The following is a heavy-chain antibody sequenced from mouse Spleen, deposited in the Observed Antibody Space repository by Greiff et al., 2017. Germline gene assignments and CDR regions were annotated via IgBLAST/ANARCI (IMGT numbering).Heavy chain of an antibody. D-gene: IGHD1-1*01. CDR2: ISYDGSN. CDR3: AREGNYYGSSRFDY. CDR1: GYSITSGYY. J-gene: IGHJ2*01. V-gene: IGHV3-6*01. Sequence: VQLKQSGPGLVKPSQSLSLTCSVTGYSITSGYYWNWIRQFPGNKLEWMGYISYDGSNNYNPSLKNRISITRDTSKNQFFLKLNSVTTEDTATYYCAREGNYYGSSRFDYWGQGTTLTVSS.